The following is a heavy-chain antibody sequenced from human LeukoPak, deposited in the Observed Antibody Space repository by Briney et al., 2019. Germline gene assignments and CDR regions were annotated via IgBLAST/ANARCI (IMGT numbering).Heavy chain of an antibody. Sequence: GGSLRLCCAASGFAFSDSDMYWVRQAPGKGLEWVGRIRSKANNYATAYAVSVKGRFTISRDDSKNTAHLQMNRLKTEDTAVYYCTRRVWGSGWGAFDIWGQGTMVTVPS. V-gene: IGHV3-73*01. J-gene: IGHJ3*02. CDR1: GFAFSDSD. D-gene: IGHD6-19*01. CDR2: IRSKANNYAT. CDR3: TRRVWGSGWGAFDI.